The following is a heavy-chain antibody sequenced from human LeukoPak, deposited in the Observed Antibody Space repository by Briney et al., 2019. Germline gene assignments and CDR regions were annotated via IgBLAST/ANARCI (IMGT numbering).Heavy chain of an antibody. Sequence: GGSLRLSCAASGFTFSVYWMSWVRQAPGKGLEWVANIKEDGSEKNYVDSVKGRFTISRDNAKNSLYLQMNSLRAEDTAVYYCAKNWGATIYYAFDIWGQGTMVTVSS. J-gene: IGHJ3*02. CDR1: GFTFSVYW. V-gene: IGHV3-7*05. CDR3: AKNWGATIYYAFDI. CDR2: IKEDGSEK. D-gene: IGHD5-12*01.